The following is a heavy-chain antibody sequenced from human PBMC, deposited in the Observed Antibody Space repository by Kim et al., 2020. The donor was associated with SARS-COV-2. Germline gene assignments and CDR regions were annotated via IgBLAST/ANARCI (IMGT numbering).Heavy chain of an antibody. D-gene: IGHD2-2*01. CDR1: GFTFGDYA. V-gene: IGHV3-9*01. CDR3: AKVPAADAAYFDY. CDR2: ISWNSGSI. J-gene: IGHJ4*02. Sequence: GGSLRLSCAASGFTFGDYAMHWVRQAPGKGLEWVSGISWNSGSIGYADSVKDRFTISRDNAKNSLYLQMNSLRAEDTALYYCAKVPAADAAYFDYWGQGTLVTVSS.